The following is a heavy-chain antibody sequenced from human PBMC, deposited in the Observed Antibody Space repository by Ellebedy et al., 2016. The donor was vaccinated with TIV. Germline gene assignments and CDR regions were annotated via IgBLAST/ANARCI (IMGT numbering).Heavy chain of an antibody. CDR2: IYPGDSDT. J-gene: IGHJ4*02. CDR1: GYSFTSYW. Sequence: KVSCKGSGYSFTSYWIGWVRQMPGKGLEWMGIIYPGDSDTRYRPSFQGQVTISADKSISTAYLQWSSLKASDTAMYYCARLTIRDGYKHFDYWGQGTLVTVSS. D-gene: IGHD5-24*01. CDR3: ARLTIRDGYKHFDY. V-gene: IGHV5-51*01.